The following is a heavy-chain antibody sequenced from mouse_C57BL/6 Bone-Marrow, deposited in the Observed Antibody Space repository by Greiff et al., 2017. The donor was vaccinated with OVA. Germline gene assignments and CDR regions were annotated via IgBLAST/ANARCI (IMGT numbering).Heavy chain of an antibody. J-gene: IGHJ3*01. CDR2: IYPGDGDT. V-gene: IGHV1-82*01. CDR3: ARTTPWFDY. Sequence: QVQLQQSGPELVKPGASVKISCKASGYAFSSSWMNWVKQRPGKGLEWIGRIYPGDGDTNYNGKFKGKATLTADKSSSTAYMQLSSLTSEDSAVYFCARTTPWFDYWGQGTLVTVSA. D-gene: IGHD6-1*01. CDR1: GYAFSSSW.